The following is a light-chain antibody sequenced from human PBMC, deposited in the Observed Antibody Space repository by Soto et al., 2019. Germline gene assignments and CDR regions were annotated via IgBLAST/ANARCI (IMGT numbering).Light chain of an antibody. V-gene: IGLV2-14*01. CDR3: SSYTSATTWV. J-gene: IGLJ3*02. CDR2: EVS. CDR1: SSDVGRYNY. Sequence: QSALTQPASVSGSPGQSITISCTGTSSDVGRYNYVSWYQQLPGKAPKLMIYEVSNRPSGVSDRFSGSKSGNTASLSISGLQPEDEADYYCSSYTSATTWVFGGGTQLAVL.